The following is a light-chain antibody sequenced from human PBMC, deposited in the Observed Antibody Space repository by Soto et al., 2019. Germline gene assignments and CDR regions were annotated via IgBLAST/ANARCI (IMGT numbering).Light chain of an antibody. J-gene: IGKJ1*01. CDR1: ESINIW. CDR2: DAS. CDR3: QQYSSYRT. V-gene: IGKV1-5*01. Sequence: DIQLTQFPSTLSASVGDRVSITCRARESINIWLAWYQQKPWKAPKLLMYDASILASGVSPRFSGSGSGTQFTLTISSLQPDDFATYYCQQYSSYRTFGQGTKVDIK.